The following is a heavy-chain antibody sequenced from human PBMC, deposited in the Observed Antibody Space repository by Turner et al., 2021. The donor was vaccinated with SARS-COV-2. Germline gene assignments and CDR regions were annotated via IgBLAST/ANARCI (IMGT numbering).Heavy chain of an antibody. Sequence: QVQLVESGGGVVQPGRSLRLSCAASGFTFSSYGMHWVRQAPGKGLEWVAVISYDGSNKYYADSVKGRFTISRDNSKNTLYLRMNSLRAEDTAVYYCAKGGYSGSTFDYWGQGTLVTVSS. J-gene: IGHJ4*02. CDR3: AKGGYSGSTFDY. CDR2: ISYDGSNK. D-gene: IGHD1-26*01. V-gene: IGHV3-30*18. CDR1: GFTFSSYG.